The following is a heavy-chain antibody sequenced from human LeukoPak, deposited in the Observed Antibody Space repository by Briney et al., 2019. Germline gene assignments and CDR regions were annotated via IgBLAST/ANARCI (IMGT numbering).Heavy chain of an antibody. D-gene: IGHD3-3*01. Sequence: GGSLRLSCVVSGFTFNNYGMHWVRQAPGKGLVWVSRIKSDGSNTNYADSVKGRFTISRDNAKNTLHLQMNSLRAEDTAVYYCARGGYYGSGRYYFDSWGQGTLVTVSS. CDR2: IKSDGSNT. V-gene: IGHV3-74*01. CDR3: ARGGYYGSGRYYFDS. J-gene: IGHJ4*02. CDR1: GFTFNNYG.